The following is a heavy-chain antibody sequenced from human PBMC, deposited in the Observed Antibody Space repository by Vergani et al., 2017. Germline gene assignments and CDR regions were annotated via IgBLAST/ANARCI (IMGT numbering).Heavy chain of an antibody. CDR2: INHSGST. CDR1: GGSFSGYY. D-gene: IGHD2-21*01. CDR3: ASSKGIVVVGGRWFDP. V-gene: IGHV4-34*01. J-gene: IGHJ5*02. Sequence: QVQLQQWGAGLLKPSETLPLTCAVYGGSFSGYYWRWIRQPPGKGLEWIGEINHSGSTNYNPSLKSRVTISVDTSKNQFSLKLSSVTAADTAVYYCASSKGIVVVGGRWFDPWGQGTLVTVSS.